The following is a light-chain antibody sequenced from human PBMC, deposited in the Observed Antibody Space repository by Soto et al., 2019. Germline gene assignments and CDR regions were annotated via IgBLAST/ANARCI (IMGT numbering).Light chain of an antibody. Sequence: EIVLTQSPGTRSLSRWGVATRCFMASHSVSSSYLAWYQQKPGQAPRLLIYGASSRATGIPDRFSGSGSGTDFTLTISRLEPEDFAVYYCQQYGSSPPRTFGQGTKVDI. CDR3: QQYGSSPPRT. V-gene: IGKV3-20*01. CDR2: GAS. CDR1: HSVSSSY. J-gene: IGKJ1*01.